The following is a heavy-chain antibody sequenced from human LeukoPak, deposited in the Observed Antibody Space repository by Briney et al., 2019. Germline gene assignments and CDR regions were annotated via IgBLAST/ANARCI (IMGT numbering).Heavy chain of an antibody. CDR3: ARSGGKVAAATQYYYYGMDV. CDR1: GGTFSSYA. D-gene: IGHD2-15*01. Sequence: SVKVSCKASGGTFSSYAISWVRQAPGQGLEWMGGIIPIFGTANYAQKFQGRVTITADESTSTAYMELSSLRSEDTAVYYCARSGGKVAAATQYYYYGMDVWGQGTTVTVSS. V-gene: IGHV1-69*13. CDR2: IIPIFGTA. J-gene: IGHJ6*02.